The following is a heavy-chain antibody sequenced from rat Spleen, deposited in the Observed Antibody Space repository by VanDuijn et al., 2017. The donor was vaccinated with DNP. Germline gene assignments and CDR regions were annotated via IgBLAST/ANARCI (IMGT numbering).Heavy chain of an antibody. J-gene: IGHJ1*01. V-gene: IGHV2-30*01. CDR1: GFSLTNYH. Sequence: QVQLKKSGPGLVQPSQTLSLACTVSGFSLTNYHVHWVRQPSGKGLEWMGVIWTGGGTEYDSTLKSRLSISRDTSKSQVFLKMNSLQTEDTATYYCARDNWYFDFWGPGTMVTVSS. CDR3: ARDNWYFDF. CDR2: IWTGGGT.